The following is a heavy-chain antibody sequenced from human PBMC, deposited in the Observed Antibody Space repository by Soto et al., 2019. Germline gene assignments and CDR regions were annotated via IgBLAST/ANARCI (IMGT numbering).Heavy chain of an antibody. CDR3: ARELRYYKTGMDV. CDR2: IYYSGST. D-gene: IGHD1-26*01. CDR1: GGSISSGDYY. J-gene: IGHJ6*02. Sequence: SETLSLTCTVSGGSISSGDYYWSWIRQPPGEGLEWIGYIYYSGSTYYNPSLKSRVTISVDTSKNQFSLKLSSVTAADTAVYYCARELRYYKTGMDVWGQGTTVPVSS. V-gene: IGHV4-30-4*01.